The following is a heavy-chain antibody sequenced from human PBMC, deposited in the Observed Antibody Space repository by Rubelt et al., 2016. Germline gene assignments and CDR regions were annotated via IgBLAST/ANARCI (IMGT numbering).Heavy chain of an antibody. V-gene: IGHV1-2*04. D-gene: IGHD2-15*01. CDR1: GYTFTSYG. CDR2: INPNSGGT. J-gene: IGHJ4*02. Sequence: GAEVKKPGASVKVSCKASGYTFTSYGISWVRQAPGQGLEWMGWINPNSGGTNYAQKFQGWVTMTRDTSISTAYMELSRLRSDDTAVYYCARGHCSGGSCYDYWGQGTLVTVSS. CDR3: ARGHCSGGSCYDY.